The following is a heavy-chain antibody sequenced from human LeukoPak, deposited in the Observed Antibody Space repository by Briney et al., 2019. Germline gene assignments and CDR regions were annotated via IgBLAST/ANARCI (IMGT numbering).Heavy chain of an antibody. V-gene: IGHV4-4*07. CDR1: GGSISRYY. Sequence: PSETLSLTCTVSGGSISRYYWDWIRQPAGTGLEWIGHIYSSGSTNYNPSLESRVTMSVDTSKNQFSLKLNSVTAADTAVYYCASLDILTAYIFSSWGQGILATVSS. CDR2: IYSSGST. CDR3: ASLDILTAYIFSS. J-gene: IGHJ5*02. D-gene: IGHD3-9*01.